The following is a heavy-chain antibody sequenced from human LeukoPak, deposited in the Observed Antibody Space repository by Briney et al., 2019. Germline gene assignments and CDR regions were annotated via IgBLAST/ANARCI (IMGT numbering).Heavy chain of an antibody. Sequence: GGSLRLSCAASGFTFSGYAMHWVRQAPGKGLEWVAVISYDGSNKYYADSVKGRFTISRDNSKNTLYLQMNSLRAEDTAVYYCAKPVTTYGYYYYYGMDVWGQGTTVTVSS. CDR2: ISYDGSNK. CDR1: GFTFSGYA. D-gene: IGHD4-17*01. J-gene: IGHJ6*02. CDR3: AKPVTTYGYYYYYGMDV. V-gene: IGHV3-30*18.